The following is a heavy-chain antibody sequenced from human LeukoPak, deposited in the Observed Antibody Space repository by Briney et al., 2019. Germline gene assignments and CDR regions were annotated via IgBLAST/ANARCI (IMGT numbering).Heavy chain of an antibody. CDR3: ARGGKQLCFTPRGD. Sequence: GASVKVSCKASGGTFSSYAISWVRQAPGQGLEWMGGIIPIFGTANYAQKFQGRVTITADESTSTAYMELSSLRSEDTAVYYCARGGKQLCFTPRGDGGQGTLVTVSS. D-gene: IGHD3-16*01. J-gene: IGHJ4*02. V-gene: IGHV1-69*13. CDR2: IIPIFGTA. CDR1: GGTFSSYA.